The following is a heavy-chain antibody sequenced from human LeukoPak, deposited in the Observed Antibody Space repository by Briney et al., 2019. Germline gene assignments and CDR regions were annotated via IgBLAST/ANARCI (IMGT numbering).Heavy chain of an antibody. J-gene: IGHJ5*02. V-gene: IGHV5-51*01. Sequence: GESLQISCKGSGYSFNTYWIAWVRQLPGKGLEWMGIIYPGDSEARYSPSFQGQVTISADKSISTAYLQWSSLKASDTAMYYCARHGGGYCSSTSCYLFDPWGQGTLVTASS. D-gene: IGHD2-2*03. CDR3: ARHGGGYCSSTSCYLFDP. CDR2: IYPGDSEA. CDR1: GYSFNTYW.